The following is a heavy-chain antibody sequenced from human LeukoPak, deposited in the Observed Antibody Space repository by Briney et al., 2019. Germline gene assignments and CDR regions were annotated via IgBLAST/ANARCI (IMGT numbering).Heavy chain of an antibody. Sequence: PGGSLRLSCAASGFTFSDVWMSWVRQAPGKGLEWVANINQDGRGIYYVDSVKGRFSISRDNTNILLYLQMNSLRAEDTAMYFCARDSYRSLDYWGQGTLVTVSS. J-gene: IGHJ4*02. CDR3: ARDSYRSLDY. CDR1: GFTFSDVW. V-gene: IGHV3-7*01. D-gene: IGHD4-11*01. CDR2: INQDGRGI.